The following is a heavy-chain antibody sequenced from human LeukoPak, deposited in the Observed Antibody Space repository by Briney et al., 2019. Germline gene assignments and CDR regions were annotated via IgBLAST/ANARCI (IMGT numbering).Heavy chain of an antibody. Sequence: GGSLRLSCAASGFTFSSYAMSWVRQAPGKGLEWVSYISSSGSTIYYADSVKGRFTISRDNAKNSLYLQMNSLRAEDTAVYYCAREVYSLAFDYWGQGTLVTVSS. D-gene: IGHD2-8*01. CDR3: AREVYSLAFDY. CDR1: GFTFSSYA. V-gene: IGHV3-48*04. CDR2: ISSSGSTI. J-gene: IGHJ4*02.